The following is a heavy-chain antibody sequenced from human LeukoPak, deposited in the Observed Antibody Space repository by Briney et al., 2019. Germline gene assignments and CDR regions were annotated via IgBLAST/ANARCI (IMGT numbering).Heavy chain of an antibody. D-gene: IGHD3-22*01. Sequence: GGSLRLSCAASGFTFSSYAMSWVRQAPGKGLEWVSAISGSGGSTYYADSVKGRFTISRDNSKNTLYLQMNSLRAEDTAVYCCAKAEHYYYDSSGYYGYWGQGTLVTVSS. J-gene: IGHJ4*02. CDR2: ISGSGGST. CDR3: AKAEHYYYDSSGYYGY. CDR1: GFTFSSYA. V-gene: IGHV3-23*01.